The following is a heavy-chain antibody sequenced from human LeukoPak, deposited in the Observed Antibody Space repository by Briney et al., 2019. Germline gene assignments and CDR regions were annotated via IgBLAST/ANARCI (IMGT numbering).Heavy chain of an antibody. J-gene: IGHJ5*02. V-gene: IGHV3-23*01. Sequence: GGSLRLSYAASGFTFSNYAMSWVRQAPGKGLEWVSAISGSGSSTYYADSVKGRFTISRDNSKNTLYLQMNSLRAEDTAVYYCAKGQQLVRSGWFDPWGQGTLVTVSS. CDR3: AKGQQLVRSGWFDP. CDR2: ISGSGSST. D-gene: IGHD6-13*01. CDR1: GFTFSNYA.